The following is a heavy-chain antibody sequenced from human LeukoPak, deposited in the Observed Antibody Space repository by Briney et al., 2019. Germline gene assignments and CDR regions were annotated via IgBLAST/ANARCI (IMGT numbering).Heavy chain of an antibody. CDR2: IYSGGST. CDR1: GFTVSSNY. J-gene: IGHJ2*01. V-gene: IGHV3-53*01. D-gene: IGHD4-23*01. Sequence: AGSLTLSCAAYGFTVSSNYMIWLRQAPGKGLEWVTDIYSGGSTYYTDSLKSRFTISRDNSKNTLFLQMNSLRADDTAEYYCARPHGGNYWYFEIWGRGTLVTVSS. CDR3: ARPHGGNYWYFEI.